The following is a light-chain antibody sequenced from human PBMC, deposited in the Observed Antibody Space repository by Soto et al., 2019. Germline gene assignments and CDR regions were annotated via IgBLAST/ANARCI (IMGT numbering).Light chain of an antibody. CDR2: SNT. Sequence: QSVLTQPPSASGTPGQTGTISCSGSSSNIGKNTVNWYQHLPGTAPKLLIYSNTQRPLGVPVRFSGSKSGTSASLAISGLQSGDEADYYCAVWDDSLYVFGSGTKVTVL. V-gene: IGLV1-44*01. CDR3: AVWDDSLYV. CDR1: SSNIGKNT. J-gene: IGLJ1*01.